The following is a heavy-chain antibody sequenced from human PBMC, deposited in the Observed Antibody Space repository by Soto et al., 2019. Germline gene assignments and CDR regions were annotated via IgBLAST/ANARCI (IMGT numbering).Heavy chain of an antibody. CDR2: IYYSGST. CDR1: GGSISSSSYY. CDR3: ARQGIAVAGTFFGRMDWFDP. V-gene: IGHV4-39*01. J-gene: IGHJ5*02. D-gene: IGHD6-19*01. Sequence: SETLSLTCTVSGGSISSSSYYWGWIRQPPGKGLEWIGSIYYSGSTYYNPSLKSRVTISVDTSKNQFSLKLSSVTAADTAVYYCARQGIAVAGTFFGRMDWFDPWGQGTLVTVSS.